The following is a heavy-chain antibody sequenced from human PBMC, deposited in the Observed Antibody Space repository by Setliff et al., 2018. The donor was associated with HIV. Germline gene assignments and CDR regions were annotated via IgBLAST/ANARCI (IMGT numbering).Heavy chain of an antibody. CDR3: ARRNVVVPAALDY. CDR1: GFSISSGYY. CDR2: IYHSGST. Sequence: KASETLSLTCAVYGFSISSGYYWGWIRQPPGKGLEWIGIIYHSGSTYYNPSLKSRVTISVDTSKNQFSLKLSSVTAADTAVYYCARRNVVVPAALDYWGQGTLVTVSS. D-gene: IGHD2-2*01. V-gene: IGHV4-38-2*01. J-gene: IGHJ4*02.